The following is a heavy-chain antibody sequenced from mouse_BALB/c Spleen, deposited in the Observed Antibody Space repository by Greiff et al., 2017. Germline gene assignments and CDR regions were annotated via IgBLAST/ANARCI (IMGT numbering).Heavy chain of an antibody. CDR2: ISSGSSTI. V-gene: IGHV5-17*02. CDR3: ARDYGSSYLDY. Sequence: VQLKESGGGLVQPGGSRKLSCAASGFTFSSFGMHWVRQAPAKGLEWVAYISSGSSTIYYADTVKGRFTISRDNPKNTLFLQMTSLRSEDTAMYYCARDYGSSYLDYWGQGTTLTVSS. J-gene: IGHJ2*01. CDR1: GFTFSSFG. D-gene: IGHD1-1*01.